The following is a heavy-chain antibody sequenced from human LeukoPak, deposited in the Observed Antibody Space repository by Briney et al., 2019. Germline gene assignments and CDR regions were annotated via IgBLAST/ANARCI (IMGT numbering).Heavy chain of an antibody. CDR1: GYTFTSYG. D-gene: IGHD6-25*01. Sequence: GSSEKVSCKASGYTFTSYGISWVRQAPGQGLEWMGWISAYNGNTNYAQKLQGRVTMTTDTSTSTAYMELRSLSSDDTAVYYCARGGNGRYSSGDFDLWGRGTLVTVSS. J-gene: IGHJ2*01. CDR3: ARGGNGRYSSGDFDL. V-gene: IGHV1-18*01. CDR2: ISAYNGNT.